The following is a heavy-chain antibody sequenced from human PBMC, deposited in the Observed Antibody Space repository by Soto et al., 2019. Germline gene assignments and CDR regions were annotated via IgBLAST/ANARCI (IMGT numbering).Heavy chain of an antibody. CDR1: GGSLSSYY. V-gene: IGHV4-59*01. J-gene: IGHJ5*02. D-gene: IGHD6-25*01. Sequence: QVQLQESRPGLVKPSETLSLTCTVSGGSLSSYYWTWIRQSPGKGLEWIGYVYFSGNTNYNPSLKSRVTISIDTSKNQFSLRLASVTAADTAFYYCGSVRPSGYVLSWGQGTLVTVSS. CDR2: VYFSGNT. CDR3: GSVRPSGYVLS.